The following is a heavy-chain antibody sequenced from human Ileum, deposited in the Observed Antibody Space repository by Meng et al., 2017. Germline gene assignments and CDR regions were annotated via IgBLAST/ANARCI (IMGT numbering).Heavy chain of an antibody. Sequence: QVHVVGSGGGLVKPGGSLRLSCAASGITFSDYYMSWIRQAPGKGLEWVSYISNSGSNIYYVDSVKGRFTISRDNAKNSLYLQMNSLRAEDTAVYYCATLSYSSLGYWGQGTLVTVSS. J-gene: IGHJ4*02. CDR2: ISNSGSNI. CDR3: ATLSYSSLGY. V-gene: IGHV3-11*01. CDR1: GITFSDYY. D-gene: IGHD1-26*01.